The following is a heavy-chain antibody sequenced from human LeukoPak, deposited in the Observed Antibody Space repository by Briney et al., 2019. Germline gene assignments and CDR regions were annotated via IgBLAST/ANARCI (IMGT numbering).Heavy chain of an antibody. CDR3: VREGNEVLTKDFDS. CDR1: GFTFTGHY. D-gene: IGHD4-23*01. CDR2: INPHSGGT. V-gene: IGHV1-2*02. Sequence: AASVKVSCKASGFTFTGHYIHWVRQAPGQGLEWMGYINPHSGGTNSPQKFQGRVTLTTDTSISAACMELSSLISDDTAMYYCVREGNEVLTKDFDSWGQGTLVTVSS. J-gene: IGHJ4*02.